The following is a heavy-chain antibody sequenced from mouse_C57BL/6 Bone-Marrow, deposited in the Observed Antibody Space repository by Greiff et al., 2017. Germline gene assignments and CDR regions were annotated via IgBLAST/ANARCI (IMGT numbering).Heavy chain of an antibody. CDR2: IYPGDGDT. Sequence: QVQLKESGPELVKPGASVKISCKASGYAFSSSWLNWVKQRPGKGLEWIGRIYPGDGDTNYNGKFKGKATLTADKSSRTAYMQLSSLTSEDSAGYFVATYYYGSSYGYWGQGTTLTVSS. J-gene: IGHJ2*01. D-gene: IGHD1-1*01. V-gene: IGHV1-82*01. CDR3: ATYYYGSSYGY. CDR1: GYAFSSSW.